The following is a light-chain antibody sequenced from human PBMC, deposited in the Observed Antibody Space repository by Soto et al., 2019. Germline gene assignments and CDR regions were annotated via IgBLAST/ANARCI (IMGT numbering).Light chain of an antibody. J-gene: IGKJ2*01. CDR3: QQYYSYTGT. Sequence: AIRMTQSPSSLSASTGDRVTITCRASQGISSYLAWYQQKPGKAPKLLIYAASTLQSGVPSRFSGSGFGTDFTLTISCLQSEDFATYYCQQYYSYTGTFGQGTKLEIK. CDR2: AAS. V-gene: IGKV1-8*01. CDR1: QGISSY.